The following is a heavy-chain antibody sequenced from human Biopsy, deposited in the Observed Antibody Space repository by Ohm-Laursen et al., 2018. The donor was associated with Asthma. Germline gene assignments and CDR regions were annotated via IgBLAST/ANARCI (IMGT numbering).Heavy chain of an antibody. J-gene: IGHJ4*02. Sequence: SLRLSCASSGFTFSSYSMNWFRQAPGKGLELVSSFSSSINYIYYSDSVKGRFTISRDNAKNSLYLQMNSLRSEDTAVYYCARDGTDMNEAMPKDYWGQGTLVTVSS. CDR1: GFTFSSYS. D-gene: IGHD2-2*01. CDR2: FSSSINYI. V-gene: IGHV3-21*01. CDR3: ARDGTDMNEAMPKDY.